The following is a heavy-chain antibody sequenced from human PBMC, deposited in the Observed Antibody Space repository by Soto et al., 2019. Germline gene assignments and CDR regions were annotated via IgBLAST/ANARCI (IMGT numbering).Heavy chain of an antibody. V-gene: IGHV3-21*01. J-gene: IGHJ3*02. CDR1: GFTFSSYS. CDR3: ARDRVDAFDI. CDR2: SSSSSSYI. Sequence: EVQLVESGGGLVKPGGSLRLSCAASGFTFSSYSMNWVRQAPGKGLESLSSSSSSSSYIYYAASVKGRFTISRDNAKNSLYLQMNSLRAEDTAVYYCARDRVDAFDIWGRGTMVTVSS.